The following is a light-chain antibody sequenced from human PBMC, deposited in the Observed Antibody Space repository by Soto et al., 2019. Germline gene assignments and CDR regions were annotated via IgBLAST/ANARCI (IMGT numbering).Light chain of an antibody. Sequence: IQMTQSPSSVSASVGDRVTITCRASQDISNWLAWYQQKPGKAPKLLIYVASNLQSGVPSRFSGRGSGTEFTLTITSLQPEDFATYYCHQAKSVPYTFGQGTKLDIK. CDR1: QDISNW. CDR2: VAS. J-gene: IGKJ2*01. V-gene: IGKV1-12*01. CDR3: HQAKSVPYT.